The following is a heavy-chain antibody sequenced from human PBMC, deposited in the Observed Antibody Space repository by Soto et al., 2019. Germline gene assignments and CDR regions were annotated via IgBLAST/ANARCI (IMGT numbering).Heavy chain of an antibody. CDR1: GYTFTSYA. V-gene: IGHV1-3*01. J-gene: IGHJ6*02. CDR3: ARGDYGDYSYYYYYGMDV. D-gene: IGHD4-17*01. Sequence: QVQLVQSGAEVKKPGASVKVSRKASGYTFTSYAMHWVRQAPGQRLEWMGWINAGNGNTKYSQKFQGRVTITRDTSASTAYMELSSLRSEDTAVYYCARGDYGDYSYYYYYGMDVWGQGTTVTVSS. CDR2: INAGNGNT.